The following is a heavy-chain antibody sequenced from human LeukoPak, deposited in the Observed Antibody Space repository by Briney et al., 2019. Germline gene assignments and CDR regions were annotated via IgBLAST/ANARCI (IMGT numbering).Heavy chain of an antibody. J-gene: IGHJ3*02. Sequence: GGSLRLSCAASGFTFSSYGMSWVRQAPGKGLEWVSVISGSGGSTYYADSVKGRFTISRDNSKKTLYLQMNSLRAEDTAVYYCAKKDWDYYDSSGYYDDAFDIWGQGTMVTVSS. D-gene: IGHD3-22*01. CDR1: GFTFSSYG. V-gene: IGHV3-23*01. CDR3: AKKDWDYYDSSGYYDDAFDI. CDR2: ISGSGGST.